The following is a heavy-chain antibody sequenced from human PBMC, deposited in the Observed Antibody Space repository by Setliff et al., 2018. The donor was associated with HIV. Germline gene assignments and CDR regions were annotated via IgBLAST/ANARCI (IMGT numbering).Heavy chain of an antibody. J-gene: IGHJ2*01. CDR2: ISAYNGKT. Sequence: ASVKVSCKASGFPFSSYGISWVRQAPGQGLEWMGWISAYNGKTEYAQNFQGRVTMTTDISTSTAWTSTSTAYMELRSLRSDDTAVYYCASCMAGHYYYYFDLWGRGTLVTVSS. CDR1: GFPFSSYG. V-gene: IGHV1-18*01. D-gene: IGHD6-19*01. CDR3: ASCMAGHYYYYFDL.